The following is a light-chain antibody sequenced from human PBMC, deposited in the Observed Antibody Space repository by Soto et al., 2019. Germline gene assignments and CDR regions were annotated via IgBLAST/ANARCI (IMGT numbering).Light chain of an antibody. J-gene: IGKJ1*01. CDR2: GAS. CDR1: QSVSNN. CDR3: QQYNNWPWT. Sequence: EIVTTQSPATLSVAPGARATLSCRASQSVSNNLAWYQQRPGQAPRLLIYGASTRATGFPGRFSGSGSGTDFTLTISSLQSEDFAVYYCQQYNNWPWTFGQGTKVDI. V-gene: IGKV3-15*01.